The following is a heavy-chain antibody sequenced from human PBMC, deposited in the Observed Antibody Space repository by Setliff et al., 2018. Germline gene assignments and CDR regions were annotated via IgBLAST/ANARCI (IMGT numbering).Heavy chain of an antibody. CDR1: GASVTRYS. V-gene: IGHV4-59*08. J-gene: IGHJ5*02. CDR3: ARQNPVSLHDQMVAFDP. Sequence: PSETLSLTCNVSGASVTRYSWTWIRQPPGRGLEWIGTMSYSGTNDYNPSLKSRVTMSIHTSKNQFPLSLSSVTAADTAVYYCARQNPVSLHDQMVAFDPWGQGTLVTVSS. D-gene: IGHD2-8*01. CDR2: MSYSGTN.